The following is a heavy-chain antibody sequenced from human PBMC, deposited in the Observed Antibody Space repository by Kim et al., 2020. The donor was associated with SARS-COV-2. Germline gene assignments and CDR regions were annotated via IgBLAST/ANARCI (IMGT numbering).Heavy chain of an antibody. CDR2: ISGSGGST. CDR3: AKSITYYDFWSGSSRRYSYYYGMTG. CDR1: GFTFSSYA. Sequence: GGSLRLSCAASGFTFSSYAMSWVRQAPGKGLEWVSAISGSGGSTYYADSVKGRFTISRDNSKNTLYLQMNTLRAEDTAVYYCAKSITYYDFWSGSSRRYSYYYGMTGWGQGTTVTVSS. J-gene: IGHJ6*02. V-gene: IGHV3-23*01. D-gene: IGHD3-3*01.